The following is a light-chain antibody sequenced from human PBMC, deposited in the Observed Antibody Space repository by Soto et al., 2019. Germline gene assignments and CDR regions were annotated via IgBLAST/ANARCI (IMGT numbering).Light chain of an antibody. CDR3: QQYDNVPIT. J-gene: IGKJ4*01. CDR2: DAS. CDR1: QDISNY. Sequence: DIQMTQSPSSLSASVGDRVTITCQASQDISNYLNWYQQKPGKAPKFLIYDASNLETGVPSRFSGSGSGTDFIFTISSLQPEDIATYYCQQYDNVPITFGGGTKVDIK. V-gene: IGKV1-33*01.